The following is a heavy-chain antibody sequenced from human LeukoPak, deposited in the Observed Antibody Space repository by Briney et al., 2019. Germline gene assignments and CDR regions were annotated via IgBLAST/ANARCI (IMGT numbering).Heavy chain of an antibody. V-gene: IGHV3-53*01. CDR3: ARNLPLTYYYDSSVLGY. CDR2: IYSGGST. CDR1: GFTVSGNY. D-gene: IGHD3-22*01. Sequence: GGSLRLSCAASGFTVSGNYMSWVRQAPGKGLEWVSVIYSGGSTYYADSVKGRFTISRDNSKNTLYLQMNSLRAEDTAVYYCARNLPLTYYYDSSVLGYWGQGTLVTVSS. J-gene: IGHJ4*02.